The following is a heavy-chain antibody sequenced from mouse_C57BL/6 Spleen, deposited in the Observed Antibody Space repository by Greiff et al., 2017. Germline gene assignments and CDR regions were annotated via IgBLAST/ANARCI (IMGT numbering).Heavy chain of an antibody. CDR2: IRNKANGYTT. Sequence: EVKLVESGGGLVQPGGSLSLSCAASGFTFTDYYMSWVRQPPGKALEWLGFIRNKANGYTTEYSASVKGRFTISRDNSQSILYLQMNALRAEDSATYYGARYDYDVRKDYFDYWGQGTTLTVSS. CDR3: ARYDYDVRKDYFDY. J-gene: IGHJ2*01. CDR1: GFTFTDYY. D-gene: IGHD2-4*01. V-gene: IGHV7-3*01.